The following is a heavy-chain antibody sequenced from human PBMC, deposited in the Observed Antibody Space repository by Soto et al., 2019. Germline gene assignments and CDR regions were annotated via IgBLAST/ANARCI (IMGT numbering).Heavy chain of an antibody. CDR3: ARSRITMVRGVIYGMDV. CDR1: GYTFTSYY. Sequence: GASVKVSFKASGYTFTSYYMHWLRQAPGQGLEWMGIINPSGGSTSYAQKFQGRVTMTRDTSTSTVYMELSSLRSEDTAVYYCARSRITMVRGVIYGMDVWGQGTTVTVSS. D-gene: IGHD3-10*01. CDR2: INPSGGST. V-gene: IGHV1-46*01. J-gene: IGHJ6*02.